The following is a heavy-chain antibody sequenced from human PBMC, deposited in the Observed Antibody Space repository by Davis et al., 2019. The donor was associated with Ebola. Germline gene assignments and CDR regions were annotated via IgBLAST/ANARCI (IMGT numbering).Heavy chain of an antibody. CDR2: IYYSGST. CDR1: GDSISSYY. J-gene: IGHJ4*02. Sequence: MPSETLSLTCTVSGDSISSYYWSWIRQPPGKGLEWIGYIYYSGSTNYNPSLKSRVTISVDTSKNQFSLKLSSVTAADTAVYYCARDCTNGVCYIDYWGQGTLVTVSS. D-gene: IGHD2-8*01. V-gene: IGHV4-59*12. CDR3: ARDCTNGVCYIDY.